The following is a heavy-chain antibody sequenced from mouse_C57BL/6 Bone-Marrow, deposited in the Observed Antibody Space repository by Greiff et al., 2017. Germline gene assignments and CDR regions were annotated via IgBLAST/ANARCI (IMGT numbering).Heavy chain of an antibody. V-gene: IGHV3-6*01. CDR3: ATDDYSYAMDY. D-gene: IGHD2-4*01. Sequence: DVKLQESGPGLVNPSQSLSLTCSVTGYSITSGYYWNWIRQFPGNKLEWMGYISYDGSNNYNPSLKNRISITRDTSKHQFFLKLNSVTTEDTATYYCATDDYSYAMDYWGQGTSVTVSS. CDR2: ISYDGSN. CDR1: GYSITSGYY. J-gene: IGHJ4*01.